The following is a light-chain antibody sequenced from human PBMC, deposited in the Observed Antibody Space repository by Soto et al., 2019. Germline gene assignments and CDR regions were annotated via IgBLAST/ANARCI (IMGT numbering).Light chain of an antibody. Sequence: DIQMTQSPSSVSASVGDRVTITCRASQDISSWLAWYQQKPGKAPKLLIYAASSLQSGVPSRFGGSGSGTDFTLTISSLQPEDFATYYCQQANSFPITFGQGTRLEIK. CDR1: QDISSW. J-gene: IGKJ5*01. V-gene: IGKV1-12*01. CDR2: AAS. CDR3: QQANSFPIT.